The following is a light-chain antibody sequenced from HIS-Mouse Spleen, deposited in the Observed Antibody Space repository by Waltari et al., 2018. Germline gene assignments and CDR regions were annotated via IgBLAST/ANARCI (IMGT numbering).Light chain of an antibody. CDR1: ALPKKY. CDR2: EDR. V-gene: IGLV3-10*01. CDR3: YSTDSSGNHRV. J-gene: IGLJ2*01. Sequence: SYELTQPPSVSVSPGQTARITCSGDALPKKYAYWYQHKSGQAPVLVIYEDRKRPSGSPERFAGSSSGTMATLTISGAQVEDEADYYCYSTDSSGNHRVFGGGTKLTVL.